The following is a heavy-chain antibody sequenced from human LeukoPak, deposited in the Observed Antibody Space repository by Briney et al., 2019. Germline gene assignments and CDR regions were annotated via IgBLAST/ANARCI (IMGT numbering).Heavy chain of an antibody. CDR1: GYTFTGYY. CDR2: INPNSGGT. J-gene: IGHJ5*02. V-gene: IGHV1-2*02. D-gene: IGHD6-13*01. Sequence: ASVKVSCKASGYTFTGYYMHWVRQAPGQGLEWMGWINPNSGGTNYAQKFQGRVTMTRDMSTSTVYMELSSLRSEDTAVYYCARGYSSSNNWFDPWGQGTLVTVSS. CDR3: ARGYSSSNNWFDP.